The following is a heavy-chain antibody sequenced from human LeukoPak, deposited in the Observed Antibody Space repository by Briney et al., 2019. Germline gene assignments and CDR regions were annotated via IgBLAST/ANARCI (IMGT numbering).Heavy chain of an antibody. D-gene: IGHD6-6*01. CDR2: IKQDGSEE. J-gene: IGHJ6*02. Sequence: GGSLRLSCAASGFTFSSYWMSWVRQAPGKGLEWVANIKQDGSEEVYVDSVKGRFTISRDNAKNSLFLQMNTLRAEDAAVYYCARDPYSSTWSYGMDVRGQGTTVTVSS. CDR3: ARDPYSSTWSYGMDV. V-gene: IGHV3-7*05. CDR1: GFTFSSYW.